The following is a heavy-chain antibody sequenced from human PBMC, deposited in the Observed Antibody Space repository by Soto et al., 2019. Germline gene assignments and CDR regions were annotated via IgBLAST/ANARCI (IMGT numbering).Heavy chain of an antibody. Sequence: ASVKVSCQASGYTFPTYCMHWVLQAPGQGLEWMGIISPDGGRTSYAQKFQGRVTMTRDTSTSTVYMELSSLRSEDTAVYYCATRDPGHYWGQGTLVTVSS. CDR1: GYTFPTYC. J-gene: IGHJ4*02. CDR2: ISPDGGRT. CDR3: ATRDPGHY. V-gene: IGHV1-46*01.